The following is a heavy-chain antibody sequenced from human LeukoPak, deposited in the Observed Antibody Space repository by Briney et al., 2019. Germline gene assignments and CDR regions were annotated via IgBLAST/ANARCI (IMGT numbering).Heavy chain of an antibody. D-gene: IGHD3-10*01. CDR2: IYYSGST. CDR3: ARSNIDGSGTDLAFDI. V-gene: IGHV4-31*03. J-gene: IGHJ3*02. Sequence: SQTLSLTCTVSGGSISSGGYYWSWIRQHPGKGLEWIGYIYYSGSTYYNPSLKSRVTISVDTSKNQFSLKLSSVTAADTAVYYCARSNIDGSGTDLAFDIWGQGTMVTVS. CDR1: GGSISSGGYY.